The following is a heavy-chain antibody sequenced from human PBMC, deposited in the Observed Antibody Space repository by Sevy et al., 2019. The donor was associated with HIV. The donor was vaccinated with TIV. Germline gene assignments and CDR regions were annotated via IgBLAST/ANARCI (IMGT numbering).Heavy chain of an antibody. Sequence: SETLSLTCAVYGGSSSGYYWSWIRQPPGKGLEWIGEINHSGSTNYNPSLKSRVTISVDTSKNQFSLKLSSVTAADTAVYYCARLRRGSVTTGAFDIWGQGTMVTVSS. D-gene: IGHD4-17*01. CDR3: ARLRRGSVTTGAFDI. J-gene: IGHJ3*02. CDR2: INHSGST. V-gene: IGHV4-34*01. CDR1: GGSSSGYY.